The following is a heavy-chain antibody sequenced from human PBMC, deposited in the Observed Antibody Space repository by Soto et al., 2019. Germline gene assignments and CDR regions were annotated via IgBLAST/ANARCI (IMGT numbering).Heavy chain of an antibody. CDR2: IYYSAST. J-gene: IGHJ3*02. D-gene: IGHD2-2*01. CDR3: SRIPSHRCSSTSCHAVAI. V-gene: IGHV4-31*02. Sequence: WILLHPGKDLEWIGYIYYSASTNYNPSLQSRVTIAVHTSKNQFPLKLTSVTAADTAVYYCSRIPSHRCSSTSCHAVAIWVQGRLVT.